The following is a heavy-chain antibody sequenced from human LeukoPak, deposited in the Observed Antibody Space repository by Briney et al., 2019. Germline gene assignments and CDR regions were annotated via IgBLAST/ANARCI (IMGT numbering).Heavy chain of an antibody. CDR3: ARSVPSGSYYGLHY. CDR1: VYTFTIYF. CDR2: INPGGEYK. Sequence: ASVRVSYMASVYTFTIYFIHGVRPAPGQGGGRMGIINPGGEYKNYTQKLQGRGTITRETVTRAVYMEMRSLRAGDTAIYYCARSVPSGSYYGLHYWGQGTLVTVSS. J-gene: IGHJ4*02. V-gene: IGHV1-46*04. D-gene: IGHD3-10*01.